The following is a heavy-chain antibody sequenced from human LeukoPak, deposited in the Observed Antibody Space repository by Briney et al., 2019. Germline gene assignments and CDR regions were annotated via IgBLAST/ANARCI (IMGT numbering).Heavy chain of an antibody. CDR2: INPSGGST. V-gene: IGHV1-46*01. CDR1: GYTFTSYY. D-gene: IGHD3-9*01. J-gene: IGHJ6*04. CDR3: AREKSNYDILTGYYKGPRYYYGMDA. Sequence: ASVKVSCKASGYTFTSYYMHWVRQAPGQGLEWMGIINPSGGSTSYAQKFQGRVTMTRDTSTSTVYMELSSLRSEDTAVYYCAREKSNYDILTGYYKGPRYYYGMDAWGKGTTVTVSS.